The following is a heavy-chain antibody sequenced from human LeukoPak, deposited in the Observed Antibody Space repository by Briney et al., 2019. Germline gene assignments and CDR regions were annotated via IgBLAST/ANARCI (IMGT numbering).Heavy chain of an antibody. D-gene: IGHD3-22*01. CDR2: INHSGST. J-gene: IGHJ6*03. Sequence: PSETMSLTCAVYGGSFSGYYWSWIRQPPGKGLEWIGEINHSGSTNYNPSLKSRVTISVDTSKNQFSLKLSSVTAADTAVYYCARGHRDYYDSSGYYYYYYYMDVWGKGTTVTVSS. CDR3: ARGHRDYYDSSGYYYYYYYMDV. V-gene: IGHV4-34*01. CDR1: GGSFSGYY.